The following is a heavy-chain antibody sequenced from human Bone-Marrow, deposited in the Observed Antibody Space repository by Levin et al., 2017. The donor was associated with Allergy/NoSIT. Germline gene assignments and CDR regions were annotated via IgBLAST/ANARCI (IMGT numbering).Heavy chain of an antibody. CDR2: ISGSGGST. CDR1: GFTFSSYA. J-gene: IGHJ6*03. D-gene: IGHD3-3*01. Sequence: GGSLRLSCAASGFTFSSYAMSWVRQAPGKGLEWVSAISGSGGSTYYADSVKGRFTISRDNSKNTLYLQMNSLRAEDTAVYYCAKGYYDFWSGYYPTYYYMDVWGKGTTVTVSS. CDR3: AKGYYDFWSGYYPTYYYMDV. V-gene: IGHV3-23*01.